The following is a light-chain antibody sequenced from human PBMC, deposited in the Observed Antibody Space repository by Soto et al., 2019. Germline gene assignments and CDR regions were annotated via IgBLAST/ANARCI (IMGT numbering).Light chain of an antibody. J-gene: IGKJ1*01. CDR2: WAS. CDR3: QQCYTTPWT. Sequence: DIVMTQSPDSLAVSLGERATINCRSSQSVFFSANSKNHLAWYQQKPGQPPKLLIYWASTRESGVPDRLSGSGSGTDFTLTISSLQAEDVALYYCQQCYTTPWTFGQGTKVDIK. V-gene: IGKV4-1*01. CDR1: QSVFFSANSKNH.